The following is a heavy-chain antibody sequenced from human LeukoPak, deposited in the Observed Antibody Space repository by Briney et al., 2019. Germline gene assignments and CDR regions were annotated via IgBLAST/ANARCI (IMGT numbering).Heavy chain of an antibody. CDR2: IRYDGTNK. J-gene: IGHJ4*02. D-gene: IGHD3-22*01. V-gene: IGHV3-30*02. Sequence: PGGSLRLSCAASGFTSSNYGMHWVRQAPGKGLEWVAFIRYDGTNKYYADSVKGRFTISRDNSKNTLYLQMNSLRAEDTAVFYCATFPYYFDSSGSYYFDFWGQGTLVTVSS. CDR1: GFTSSNYG. CDR3: ATFPYYFDSSGSYYFDF.